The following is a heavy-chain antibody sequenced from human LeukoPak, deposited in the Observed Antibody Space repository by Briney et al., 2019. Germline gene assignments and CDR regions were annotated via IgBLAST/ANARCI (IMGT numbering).Heavy chain of an antibody. CDR3: ARESVGATGGAFDI. CDR1: GYTFTSYA. D-gene: IGHD1-26*01. J-gene: IGHJ3*02. Sequence: ASVKVSCKASGYTFTSYAMHWVRQAPGQGLEWMGWISAYNGNTNYAQKLQGRVTMTTDTSTSTAYMELRSLRSDDTAVYYCARESVGATGGAFDIWGQGTMVTVSS. V-gene: IGHV1-18*01. CDR2: ISAYNGNT.